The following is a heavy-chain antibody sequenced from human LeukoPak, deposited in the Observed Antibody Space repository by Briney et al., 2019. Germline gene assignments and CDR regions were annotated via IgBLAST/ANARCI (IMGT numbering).Heavy chain of an antibody. CDR2: IKSKTGGGTT. D-gene: IGHD4-17*01. Sequence: PGGSLRLSCAASGFTFSNAWMSWVRQAPGKGLEWVGRIKSKTGGGTTDYAAPVKGRFTISRDDSKNTLYLQINSLKTEDTAVYYCTIDSTVTTDGDVLDIWGQGTMVTVSS. CDR1: GFTFSNAW. V-gene: IGHV3-15*01. J-gene: IGHJ3*02. CDR3: TIDSTVTTDGDVLDI.